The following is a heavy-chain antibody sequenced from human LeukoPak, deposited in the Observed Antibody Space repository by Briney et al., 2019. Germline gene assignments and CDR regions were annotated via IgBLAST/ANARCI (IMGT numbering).Heavy chain of an antibody. CDR3: ARLEFRGSGSYYNWFDP. D-gene: IGHD3-10*01. CDR2: IYYSGST. Sequence: SETLSLTCTVSGGSISSYYWSWIRQPPGEGLEWIGYIYYSGSTKYNPSLKSRVTISLDTSKNQVSLKLSSVTVADTAVYYCARLEFRGSGSYYNWFDPWGQGTLVTVSS. J-gene: IGHJ5*02. V-gene: IGHV4-59*08. CDR1: GGSISSYY.